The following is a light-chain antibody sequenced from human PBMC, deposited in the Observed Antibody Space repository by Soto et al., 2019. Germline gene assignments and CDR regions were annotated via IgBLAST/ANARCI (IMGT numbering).Light chain of an antibody. J-gene: IGKJ2*01. CDR3: MQGRYWAT. V-gene: IGKV2-30*01. CDR1: QSLEYSDGRTF. CDR2: KVS. Sequence: DVVMTQSPLSLSVTLGQPASISCSSTQSLEYSDGRTFLNWFQQRPGQSPRRLLYKVSNRDSGVPDRFSGSGSGSIFTLKISRVEAEDVGVYFCMQGRYWATFGQGTKLEIK.